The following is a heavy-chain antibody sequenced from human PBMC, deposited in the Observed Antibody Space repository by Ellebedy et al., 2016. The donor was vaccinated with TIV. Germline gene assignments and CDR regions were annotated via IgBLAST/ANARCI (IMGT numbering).Heavy chain of an antibody. CDR1: GYTFTSYG. CDR3: ARNTPMAEYFDY. D-gene: IGHD5-18*01. J-gene: IGHJ4*02. V-gene: IGHV1-18*01. CDR2: ISAYNGNT. Sequence: AASVKVSCKASGYTFTSYGISWVRQATGQGLEWMGWISAYNGNTNYAQKLQGRVTMTTETSTSPAYMELRSLRSDDTAVYYCARNTPMAEYFDYWGQGTLVTVSS.